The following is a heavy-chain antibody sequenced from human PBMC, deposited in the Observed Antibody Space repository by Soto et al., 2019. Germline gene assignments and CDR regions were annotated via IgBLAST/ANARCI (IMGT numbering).Heavy chain of an antibody. CDR2: ISSNGVGT. V-gene: IGHV3-64*01. J-gene: IGHJ6*03. Sequence: EVQLAESGGGLAQPGGSLRLSCAASGITLSGYAMDWVRQAPGKGLEYVSGISSNGVGTYYANSVQGRFTISRDNSKNTVYLQMGSLSPEDMAVYYCARLARPDFYYMDVWGNGTTVTVSS. CDR1: GITLSGYA. CDR3: ARLARPDFYYMDV. D-gene: IGHD6-6*01.